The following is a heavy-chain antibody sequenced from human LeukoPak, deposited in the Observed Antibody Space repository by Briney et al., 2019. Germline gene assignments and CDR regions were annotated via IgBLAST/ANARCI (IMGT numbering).Heavy chain of an antibody. D-gene: IGHD3-10*01. CDR3: VRRGVLWFGELSYYYFDL. J-gene: IGHJ2*01. CDR2: IYYRGST. Sequence: PSETLSLTCTVSGGSISGYYWSWIRQPPGKGLEWIGYIYYRGSTNYNPSLMSRASISVDTSKNQFSLKLDSLTAADTVVYYCVRRGVLWFGELSYYYFDLWGRGTLVAVSS. CDR1: GGSISGYY. V-gene: IGHV4-59*01.